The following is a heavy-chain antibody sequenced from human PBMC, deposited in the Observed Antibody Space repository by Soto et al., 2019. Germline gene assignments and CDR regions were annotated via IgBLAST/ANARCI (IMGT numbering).Heavy chain of an antibody. Sequence: ASVNVSCKASGYSFTGYYMHWVRQAPGQGLEWMGWINPNSGGTNYAQKFQGWVTMTRDTSISTAYMELSRLRSDDTAVYYCARAPGYFYESSCYYGEDAFDIWGQGTMVTV. CDR1: GYSFTGYY. J-gene: IGHJ3*02. CDR3: ARAPGYFYESSCYYGEDAFDI. D-gene: IGHD3-22*01. V-gene: IGHV1-2*04. CDR2: INPNSGGT.